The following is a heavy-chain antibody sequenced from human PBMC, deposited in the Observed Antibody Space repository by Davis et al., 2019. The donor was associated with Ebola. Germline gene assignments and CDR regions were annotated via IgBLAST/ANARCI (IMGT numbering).Heavy chain of an antibody. CDR1: GGTFSDYT. D-gene: IGHD5-12*01. Sequence: AASVKVSCKASGGTFSDYTFTWVRQAPGQGLEWMGRINPILGAADYAPTFQGRVTITADKSTVTAYLKLNSLRSEDTAVYYCSEQGFSGYNYFDSWGQGTQVTVSS. J-gene: IGHJ4*02. CDR2: INPILGAA. CDR3: SEQGFSGYNYFDS. V-gene: IGHV1-69*08.